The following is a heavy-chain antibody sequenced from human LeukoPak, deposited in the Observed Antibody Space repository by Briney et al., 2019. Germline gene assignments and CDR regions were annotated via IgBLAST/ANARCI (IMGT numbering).Heavy chain of an antibody. V-gene: IGHV3-20*04. CDR1: GFTFDDYG. CDR3: AILAAKPGDDAFDI. D-gene: IGHD6-13*01. Sequence: GGSLRLSCAASGFTFDDYGMSWVRQAPGKGLEWVSGINWNGGSTGYADSVKGRFTISRDNAKNSLYLQMNSLRAEDTAVYYCAILAAKPGDDAFDIWGQGTTVTVSS. J-gene: IGHJ3*02. CDR2: INWNGGST.